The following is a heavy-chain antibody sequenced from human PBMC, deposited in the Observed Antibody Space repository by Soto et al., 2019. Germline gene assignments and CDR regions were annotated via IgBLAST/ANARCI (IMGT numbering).Heavy chain of an antibody. CDR3: ARGGKVVVAANQPTDY. J-gene: IGHJ4*02. Sequence: QVQLQQWGAGLLKPSETLSLTCAVYGGSFSGYYWSWIRQPPGKGLEWIGEINHSGSTNYNPSLKSRVTISVDTSKNQFSLKLSSVTAADTAVYYCARGGKVVVAANQPTDYWGQGTLVTVSS. CDR2: INHSGST. D-gene: IGHD2-15*01. CDR1: GGSFSGYY. V-gene: IGHV4-34*01.